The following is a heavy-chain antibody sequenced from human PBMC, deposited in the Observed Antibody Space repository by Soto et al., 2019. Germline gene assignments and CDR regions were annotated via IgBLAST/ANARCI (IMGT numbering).Heavy chain of an antibody. V-gene: IGHV1-18*01. CDR3: ARDRDWNLDY. CDR1: GYTFSDSG. J-gene: IGHJ4*02. Sequence: QVQLVQSGPEVKRPGASVMISCKTSGYTFSDSGISWVRQAPGQGLEWMGWISTHKGNTNFAQSLQGRVTMTAATSTSTVYMQLRSLRSDDTAMYFCARDRDWNLDYWGQGSLLTVSS. CDR2: ISTHKGNT. D-gene: IGHD1-1*01.